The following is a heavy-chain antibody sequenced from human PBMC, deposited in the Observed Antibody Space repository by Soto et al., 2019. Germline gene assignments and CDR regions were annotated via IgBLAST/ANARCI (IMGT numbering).Heavy chain of an antibody. CDR2: ISSSSSYI. CDR3: ARDANSETYYYGMDV. J-gene: IGHJ6*02. Sequence: GGSLRLSCAASGFTFSSYSMNWVRQAPGKGLEWVSSISSSSSYIYYANSVKGRFIISRDNAKNSLYLQMNSLRAEDTAVYYGARDANSETYYYGMDVWGQGTTVTVSS. CDR1: GFTFSSYS. D-gene: IGHD1-26*01. V-gene: IGHV3-21*01.